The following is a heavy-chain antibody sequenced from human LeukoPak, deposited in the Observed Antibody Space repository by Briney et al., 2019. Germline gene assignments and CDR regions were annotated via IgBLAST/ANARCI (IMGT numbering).Heavy chain of an antibody. CDR1: GYTFTSYD. J-gene: IGHJ6*03. CDR3: AREPRMVRGHDYYYMDV. D-gene: IGHD3-10*01. V-gene: IGHV1-8*03. CDR2: MNPNSGNT. Sequence: ASVKVSCKASGYTFTSYDINWVRLATGQGLEWMGWMNPNSGNTGYAQKFQGRVTITRNTSIGTAYMELSSLRSEDTAVYYCAREPRMVRGHDYYYMDVWGKGTTVTVSS.